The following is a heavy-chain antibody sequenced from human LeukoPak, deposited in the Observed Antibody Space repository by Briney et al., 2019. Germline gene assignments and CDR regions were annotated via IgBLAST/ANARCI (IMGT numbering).Heavy chain of an antibody. Sequence: RGALRLSSAPSGVSVTNNFMSWVPQGPEKGGECVSVTYTGGTSYYSDSVKGRFTISRDNSTNTLYPQMNRLRDEDTAVYYCAREAYNYYGMDVWGQGTTVTVSS. D-gene: IGHD3-16*01. CDR3: AREAYNYYGMDV. V-gene: IGHV3-66*01. J-gene: IGHJ6*02. CDR2: TYTGGTS. CDR1: GVSVTNNF.